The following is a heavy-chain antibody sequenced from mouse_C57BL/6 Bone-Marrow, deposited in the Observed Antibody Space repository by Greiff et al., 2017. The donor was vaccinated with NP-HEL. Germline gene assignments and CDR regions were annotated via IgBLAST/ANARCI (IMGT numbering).Heavy chain of an antibody. CDR2: IHPNSGST. D-gene: IGHD2-3*01. Sequence: VQLQQPGAELVKPGASVKLSCKASGYTFTSYWMHWVKQRPGQGLEWIGMIHPNSGSTNYNEKFKSKATLTVDKSTSTAYMQISSLTSEDSAVDYCARREIDGYAWFADGGQGTRVTVSA. CDR3: ARREIDGYAWFAD. CDR1: GYTFTSYW. J-gene: IGHJ3*01. V-gene: IGHV1-64*01.